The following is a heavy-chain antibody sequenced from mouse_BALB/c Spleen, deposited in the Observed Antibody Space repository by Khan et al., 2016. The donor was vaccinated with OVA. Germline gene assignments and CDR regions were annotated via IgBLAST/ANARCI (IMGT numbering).Heavy chain of an antibody. J-gene: IGHJ4*01. CDR3: ARSYGSWAMDY. D-gene: IGHD1-1*01. CDR1: GDSITSGF. CDR2: ITYSGNT. V-gene: IGHV3-8*02. Sequence: EVQLQESGPSLVKPSQTLSLTCSVTGDSITSGFWNWIRKFPGNKFEYMGYITYSGNTYYNPSLTSRISITRDTSKSQYYLQLNSVTTEDTATYFCARSYGSWAMDYWGQGTSVTVSS.